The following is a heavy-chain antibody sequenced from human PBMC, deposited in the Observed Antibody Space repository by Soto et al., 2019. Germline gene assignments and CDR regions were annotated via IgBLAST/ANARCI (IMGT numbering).Heavy chain of an antibody. V-gene: IGHV4-34*01. CDR1: GGSFSGYY. D-gene: IGHD5-12*01. J-gene: IGHJ6*02. CDR3: ARLQVATYYYYYGMDV. CDR2: INHSGST. Sequence: ETLSLTCAVYGGSFSGYYWSWIRQPPGKGLEWIGEINHSGSTNYNPSLKSRVTISVDTSKNQFSLKLSSVTAADTAVYYCARLQVATYYYYYGMDVWGQGTTVTVSS.